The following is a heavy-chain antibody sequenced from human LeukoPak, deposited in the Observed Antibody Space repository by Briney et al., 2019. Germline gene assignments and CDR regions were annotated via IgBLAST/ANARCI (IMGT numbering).Heavy chain of an antibody. J-gene: IGHJ4*02. CDR3: ARDRVWFGELPDYYFDY. Sequence: PGGSLRLSCAASGFTFSSYWMSWVRQAPGKGLEWVANIKQDGSEKYYVDSVKGRFTISRDNAKNSLYLQMNSLRAEDTAVYYCARDRVWFGELPDYYFDYWGQGTLVTVSS. D-gene: IGHD3-10*01. V-gene: IGHV3-7*01. CDR1: GFTFSSYW. CDR2: IKQDGSEK.